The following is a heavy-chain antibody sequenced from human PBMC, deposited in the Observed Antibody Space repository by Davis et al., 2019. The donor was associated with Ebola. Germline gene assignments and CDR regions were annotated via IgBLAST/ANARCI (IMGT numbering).Heavy chain of an antibody. CDR2: TYYRSKWYN. Sequence: SQTLSLTCAISGDSVSSHSAAWNWTRQSPSRGLEWLGRTYYRSKWYNDYAVSVKSRITINPDTSKNQFSLQLNSVTPEDTAVYYCARDHGDPPYYYYGMDVWGQGTTVTVSS. D-gene: IGHD2-21*02. CDR3: ARDHGDPPYYYYGMDV. J-gene: IGHJ6*02. V-gene: IGHV6-1*01. CDR1: GDSVSSHSAA.